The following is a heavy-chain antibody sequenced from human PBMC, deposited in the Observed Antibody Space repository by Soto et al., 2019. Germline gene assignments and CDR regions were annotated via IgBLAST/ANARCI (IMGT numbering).Heavy chain of an antibody. CDR1: GGPFSGYF. J-gene: IGHJ3*01. D-gene: IGHD6-19*01. V-gene: IGHV4-34*01. CDR2: VNHNGRN. CDR3: ARGGSSDWQVAFDF. Sequence: LSLTCAVYGGPFSGYFWNWIRQTPGKGLEWIGKVNHNGRNNYNLSLKSRVTISLDMSKNQISLKLTSVTAADTAVYYCARGGSSDWQVAFDFWGQGTMVTVSS.